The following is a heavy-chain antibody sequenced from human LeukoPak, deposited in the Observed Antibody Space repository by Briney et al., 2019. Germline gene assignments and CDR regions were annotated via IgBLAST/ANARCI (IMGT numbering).Heavy chain of an antibody. CDR3: ARDGYSGYDLVVVTASNWFDP. J-gene: IGHJ5*02. D-gene: IGHD5-12*01. CDR1: GGSISSYY. CDR2: IYTSGST. V-gene: IGHV4-4*07. Sequence: SETLSLTCTVSGGSISSYYWSWIRQPAGKGLEWIGRIYTSGSTNYNPSLKSRVTMSVDTSKNQSSLKLSSVTAADTAVYYCARDGYSGYDLVVVTASNWFDPWGQGTLVTVSS.